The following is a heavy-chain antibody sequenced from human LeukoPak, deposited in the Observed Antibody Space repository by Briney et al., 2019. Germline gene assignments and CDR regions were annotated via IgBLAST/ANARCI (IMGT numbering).Heavy chain of an antibody. V-gene: IGHV1-8*01. CDR1: GYTFTSYD. CDR3: ARGLSKGGSGSYYKFENWFDP. Sequence: ASVKVSCKASGYTFTSYDINWVRQATGQGLEWMGWMNPNSGNTGYAQKFQGRVTMTRNTSISTAYMELSSLRSEDTAVYYCARGLSKGGSGSYYKFENWFDPWGQGTLVTVSS. CDR2: MNPNSGNT. J-gene: IGHJ5*02. D-gene: IGHD3-10*01.